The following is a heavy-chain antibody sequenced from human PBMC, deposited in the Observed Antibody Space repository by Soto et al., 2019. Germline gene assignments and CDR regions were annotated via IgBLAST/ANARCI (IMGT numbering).Heavy chain of an antibody. CDR3: ARVFYGDNYIAY. D-gene: IGHD4-17*01. Sequence: PGGSLRLSCAASGFTFSSYSMSWVRQAPGKGLEWVSSISSSSTYIYYKDSLKGRFTISRDNAKNSLHLQMNGLRADDTAVYYCARVFYGDNYIAYWGQGTLVTVSS. J-gene: IGHJ4*02. CDR2: ISSSSTYI. CDR1: GFTFSSYS. V-gene: IGHV3-21*01.